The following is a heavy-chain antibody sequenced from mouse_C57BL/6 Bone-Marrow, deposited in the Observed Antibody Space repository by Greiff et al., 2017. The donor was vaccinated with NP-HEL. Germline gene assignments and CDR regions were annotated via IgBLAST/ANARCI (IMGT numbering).Heavy chain of an antibody. CDR1: GFNIKDDY. CDR2: IDPENGDT. CDR3: TPVLPPYAMDY. D-gene: IGHD2-10*01. V-gene: IGHV14-4*01. J-gene: IGHJ4*01. Sequence: EVKLVESGAELVRPGASVKLSCTASGFNIKDDYMHWVKQRPEQGLEWIGWIDPENGDTEYASKFQGKATITADTSSNTAYLQLSSLTSEDTAVYYCTPVLPPYAMDYWGQGTSVTVSS.